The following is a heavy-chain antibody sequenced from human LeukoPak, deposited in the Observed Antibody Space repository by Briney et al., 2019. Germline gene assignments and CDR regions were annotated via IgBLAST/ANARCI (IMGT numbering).Heavy chain of an antibody. CDR2: IRHSDGRT. J-gene: IGHJ6*03. CDR3: AKNEGSGLVYYYMDV. D-gene: IGHD3-10*01. Sequence: GGTLRLSCTASGFTFSTYGMTWVRQAPGKGLEWVSTIRHSDGRTYYADSVKGRFTISRDNSKSTLYLQMSSLRVEDTAVYYCAKNEGSGLVYYYMDVWGQGTLVTVS. V-gene: IGHV3-23*01. CDR1: GFTFSTYG.